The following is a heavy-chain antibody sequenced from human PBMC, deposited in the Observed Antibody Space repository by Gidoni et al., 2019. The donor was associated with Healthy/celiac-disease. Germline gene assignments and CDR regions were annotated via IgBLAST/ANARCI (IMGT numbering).Heavy chain of an antibody. CDR2: ISSSGSTI. J-gene: IGHJ6*02. Sequence: EVQLVESGGGLVQPGGSRRLSCAASGVTFSSYEMNWVRQAPGKGLECVSYISSSGSTIYYADSVKGRFTISRDNAKNSLYLQMNSLRAEDTAVYYCARDRRYYYDSSGSRYYYGMDVWGQGTTVTVSS. CDR3: ARDRRYYYDSSGSRYYYGMDV. V-gene: IGHV3-48*03. CDR1: GVTFSSYE. D-gene: IGHD3-22*01.